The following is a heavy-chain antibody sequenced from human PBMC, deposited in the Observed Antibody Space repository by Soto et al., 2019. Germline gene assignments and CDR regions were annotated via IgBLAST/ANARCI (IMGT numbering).Heavy chain of an antibody. D-gene: IGHD3-22*01. V-gene: IGHV3-33*01. CDR1: GFTFSSYG. J-gene: IGHJ6*02. Sequence: QVQLVESGGSVVQPGTSLRLSCAASGFTFSSYGMHWVRQAPGKGLEWVTFIWYDGNNKYYADSVKGRFTISRDNSKNTLYLQMNSLRAEDTAVYYCARKEGSDTSGYPTTNYYGMDVWGQGTTVTVSS. CDR2: IWYDGNNK. CDR3: ARKEGSDTSGYPTTNYYGMDV.